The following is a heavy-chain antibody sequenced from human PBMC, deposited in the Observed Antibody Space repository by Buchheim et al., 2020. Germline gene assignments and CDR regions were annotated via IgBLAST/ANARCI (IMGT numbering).Heavy chain of an antibody. CDR2: INGDESST. J-gene: IGHJ6*02. CDR3: ATATLIYTNYVGPAFTNSYYYGMDV. CDR1: GLSFSSYW. Sequence: EVQLEESGGGLVQPGGSLRLSCAASGLSFSSYWMHWVRQVPGKGLVWVSRINGDESSTSYADSVKGRFTISRDNAKNTMYLQMNSLRVEDTVVYYCATATLIYTNYVGPAFTNSYYYGMDVWGLGTT. D-gene: IGHD4-11*01. V-gene: IGHV3-74*01.